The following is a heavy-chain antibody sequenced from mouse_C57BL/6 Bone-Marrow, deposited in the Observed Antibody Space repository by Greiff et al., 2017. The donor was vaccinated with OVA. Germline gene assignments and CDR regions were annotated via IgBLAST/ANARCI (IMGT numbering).Heavy chain of an antibody. CDR1: GFTFSDYY. J-gene: IGHJ4*01. D-gene: IGHD1-1*01. Sequence: EVKLMESGGGLVQPGGSLKLSCAASGFTFSDYYMYWVRQTPEKRLEWVAYISNGGGSTYYPDTVKGRFTISRDNAKNTLYLQMSRLKSEDTAMYYCARHPHYYGSSYDAMDYWGQGTSVTVSS. CDR2: ISNGGGST. V-gene: IGHV5-12*01. CDR3: ARHPHYYGSSYDAMDY.